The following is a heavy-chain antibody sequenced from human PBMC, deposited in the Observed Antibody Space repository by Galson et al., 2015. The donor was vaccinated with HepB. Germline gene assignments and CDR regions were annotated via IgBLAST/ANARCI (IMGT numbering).Heavy chain of an antibody. CDR1: GFTFSSYW. Sequence: SLRLSCAASGFTFSSYWMSWVRQAPGKGLEWVANIKQDGSEKYYVDSVKGRFTISRDNAKNSLYLQMNSLRAVDTAVYYCAREAFEETGYYSAFDYWGQGTLVTVSS. CDR2: IKQDGSEK. CDR3: AREAFEETGYYSAFDY. J-gene: IGHJ4*02. D-gene: IGHD3-9*01. V-gene: IGHV3-7*03.